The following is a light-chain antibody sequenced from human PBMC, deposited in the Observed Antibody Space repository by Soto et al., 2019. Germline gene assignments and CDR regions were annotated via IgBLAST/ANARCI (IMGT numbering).Light chain of an antibody. CDR2: TTS. CDR3: QQTYSTPWT. CDR1: QSISSW. V-gene: IGKV1-39*01. Sequence: DIQMTQSPSTLSASVGDRVTITCRASQSISSWLAWYQQKPGKAHRLLIYTTSTLQTGVPSRFSGSGSGTDFTLTIRSLQPEDFATYYCQQTYSTPWTFGGGTKVDIK. J-gene: IGKJ4*02.